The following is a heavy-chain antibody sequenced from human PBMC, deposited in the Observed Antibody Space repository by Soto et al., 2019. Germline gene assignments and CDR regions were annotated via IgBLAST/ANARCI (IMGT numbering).Heavy chain of an antibody. J-gene: IGHJ4*02. CDR1: GCSISRGGYY. V-gene: IGHV4-31*03. CDR2: IYYSGST. CDR3: ARVRNLYLDY. Sequence: TLALTCTISGCSISRGGYYWSWIRQHPGKGLEWIGYIYYSGSTYYNPSLKSRVTISVDTSKNQFSLKLSSVTAADTAVYYCARVRNLYLDYWAQGTLVTVSS.